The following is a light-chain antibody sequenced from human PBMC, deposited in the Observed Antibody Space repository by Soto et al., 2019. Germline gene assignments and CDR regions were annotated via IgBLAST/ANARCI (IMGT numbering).Light chain of an antibody. V-gene: IGKV1-9*01. CDR1: QGISSY. CDR2: AAS. CDR3: PQFTSYPLP. J-gene: IGKJ4*01. Sequence: NRLSQSPSAVSASERDRVTITCRASQGISSYLAWYQQKPGKAPKLLISAASTLQSGVPSRFSGSGSGTDFTLTISSLQPEDFATYYCPQFTSYPLPFGGGAKVDIK.